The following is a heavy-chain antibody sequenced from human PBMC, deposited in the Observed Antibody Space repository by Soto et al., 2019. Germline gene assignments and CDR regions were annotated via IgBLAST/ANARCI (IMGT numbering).Heavy chain of an antibody. V-gene: IGHV2-5*02. CDR2: IYWDNGK. Sequence: GRTLGEPKQPLIVTCAFSVFSLSTSGVDVSWIRRPPGKALEWLALIYWDNGKRYSPSLKNRLNLTKDTSKNQVVLTLTNVDPVDTATYYCAHRPAYDISTGYYPLDYWGQGALVNVS. J-gene: IGHJ4*02. D-gene: IGHD3-9*01. CDR1: VFSLSTSGVD. CDR3: AHRPAYDISTGYYPLDY.